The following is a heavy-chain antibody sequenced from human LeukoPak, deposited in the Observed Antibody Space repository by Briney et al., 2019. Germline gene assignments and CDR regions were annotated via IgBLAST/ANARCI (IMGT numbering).Heavy chain of an antibody. D-gene: IGHD3-9*01. CDR3: AKDLLVLRYFDWLLSGLDY. J-gene: IGHJ4*02. CDR2: ISGSGGST. V-gene: IGHV3-23*01. Sequence: GGSLRLSCAASGFTFSSYAMSWVRQAPGKGLEWVSAISGSGGSTYYADSVKGRFTISRDNSENTLYLQMNSLRAEDTAVYYCAKDLLVLRYFDWLLSGLDYWGQGTLVTVSS. CDR1: GFTFSSYA.